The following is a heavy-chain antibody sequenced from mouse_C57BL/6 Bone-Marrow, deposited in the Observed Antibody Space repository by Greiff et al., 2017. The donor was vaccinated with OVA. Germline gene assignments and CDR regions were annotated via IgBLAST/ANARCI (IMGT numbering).Heavy chain of an antibody. V-gene: IGHV5-6*01. CDR1: GFTFSSYG. CDR3: ARPRAWFAY. Sequence: EVKQVESGGDLVKPGGSLKLSCAASGFTFSSYGMSWVRQTPDKRLEWVATISSGGSYTYYPDSVKGRFTISRDNAKNTLYLQMSSLKSEDTAMYYCARPRAWFAYWGQGTLVTVSA. J-gene: IGHJ3*01. CDR2: ISSGGSYT.